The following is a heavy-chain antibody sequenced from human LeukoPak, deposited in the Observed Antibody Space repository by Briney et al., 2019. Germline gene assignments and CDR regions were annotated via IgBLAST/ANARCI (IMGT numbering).Heavy chain of an antibody. V-gene: IGHV3-33*01. CDR2: IWYDGSNK. J-gene: IGHJ4*02. D-gene: IGHD5-18*01. CDR1: GFTFSSYG. CDR3: AGAEDTAMVYPLDY. Sequence: GRSLRLSCAASGFTFSSYGMHWVRQAPGKGLGWVAVIWYDGSNKYYADSVKGRFTISRDNSKNTLYLQMNSLRAEDTAVYYCAGAEDTAMVYPLDYWGQGTLVTVSS.